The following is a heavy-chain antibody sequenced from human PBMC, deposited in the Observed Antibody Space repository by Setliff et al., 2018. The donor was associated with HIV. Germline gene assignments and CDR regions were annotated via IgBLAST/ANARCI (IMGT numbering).Heavy chain of an antibody. CDR2: IYFRGSA. CDR1: GGSISSKGHY. D-gene: IGHD1-7*01. V-gene: IGHV4-39*01. J-gene: IGHJ3*02. Sequence: SETLSLTCTVSGGSISSKGHYWGWIWQSPGKGLEWIATIYFRGSAYYNPSLRSRVTISVDTSKNQFALKVNSVTAAASAVYSCVRCGNRNYVTNAFDIWGQGTTVTVSS. CDR3: VRCGNRNYVTNAFDI.